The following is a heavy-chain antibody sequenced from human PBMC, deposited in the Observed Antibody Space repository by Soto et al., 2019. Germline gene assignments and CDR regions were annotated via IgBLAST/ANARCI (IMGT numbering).Heavy chain of an antibody. CDR3: ARHWIAGSSIP. CDR2: IHYSGTS. J-gene: IGHJ5*02. Sequence: SETLSLTCIVSGDAISSSSQYWCWIRQPPGKGLEWIGSIHYSGTSYYNPSLKSRVTIFVDTSKNQLSLKLSSVTAADTAVYYCARHWIAGSSIPWGQGTLVTVSS. D-gene: IGHD2-21*01. CDR1: GDAISSSSQY. V-gene: IGHV4-39*01.